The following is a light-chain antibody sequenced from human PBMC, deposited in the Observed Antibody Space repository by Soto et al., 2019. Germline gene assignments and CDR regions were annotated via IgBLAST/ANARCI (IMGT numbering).Light chain of an antibody. Sequence: EVVMTQSPATLSVSPGERATLSCRASQSVSIYLAWYQQKPGQAPRLLIFGASTRATGIPARFSGSGSGTESSLTITSLQSEDFALYYCQQYNNRPPWTFGQGTRLEIK. CDR1: QSVSIY. V-gene: IGKV3-15*01. CDR2: GAS. CDR3: QQYNNRPPWT. J-gene: IGKJ5*01.